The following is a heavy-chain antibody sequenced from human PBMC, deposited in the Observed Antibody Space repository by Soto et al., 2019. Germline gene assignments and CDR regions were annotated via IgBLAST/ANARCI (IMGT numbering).Heavy chain of an antibody. Sequence: GASVKVSCKASGYTFTSYGISWVRQAPGQGLEWMGWISAYNGNTNYAQKLQGRVTMTTDTSTSTAYMELRSLRSDDTAVYYCARDRYCSSTSCYRLFWFDPWGQGTLVTVS. CDR2: ISAYNGNT. V-gene: IGHV1-18*01. CDR3: ARDRYCSSTSCYRLFWFDP. J-gene: IGHJ5*02. CDR1: GYTFTSYG. D-gene: IGHD2-2*02.